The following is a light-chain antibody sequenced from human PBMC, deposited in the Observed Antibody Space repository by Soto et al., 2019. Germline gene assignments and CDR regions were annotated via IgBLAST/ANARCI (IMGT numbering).Light chain of an antibody. Sequence: DIQMTQSPSSVSASVGDRVTLSCRASEDINNRLAWYQQKPGNAPKLLVYAAFILQSGVPSRFSAYGSGADFTLSISSLQPEDFATYYCQQADSFPITFGQGTRLEVK. CDR3: QQADSFPIT. V-gene: IGKV1-12*01. CDR1: EDINNR. CDR2: AAF. J-gene: IGKJ5*01.